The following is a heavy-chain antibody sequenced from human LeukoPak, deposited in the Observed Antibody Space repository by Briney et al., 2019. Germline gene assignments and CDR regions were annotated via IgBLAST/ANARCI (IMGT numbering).Heavy chain of an antibody. Sequence: PGGSLRLSCAASGFTFSSYEMNWVRQAPGKGLEWVSYISSSGSTIYYADSVKGRFTISRDNAKNSLYLQMNSLRAEDTAVYYCARDYNWNDLFDYWGQGTLVTVSS. J-gene: IGHJ4*02. D-gene: IGHD1-20*01. V-gene: IGHV3-48*03. CDR3: ARDYNWNDLFDY. CDR1: GFTFSSYE. CDR2: ISSSGSTI.